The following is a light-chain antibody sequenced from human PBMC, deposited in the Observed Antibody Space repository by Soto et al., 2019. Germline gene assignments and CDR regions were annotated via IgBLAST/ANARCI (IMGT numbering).Light chain of an antibody. V-gene: IGKV3-11*01. CDR2: DAS. Sequence: EIVLTQSAATLSLSPGERATLSCRASQSVRRYLAWYQQKPGQAPRLLIYDASNRATGIPARFSGSGSGTDFTLTISSLEREDFAVYYCQQRSKWPTFGGGTKVEIK. CDR1: QSVRRY. J-gene: IGKJ4*01. CDR3: QQRSKWPT.